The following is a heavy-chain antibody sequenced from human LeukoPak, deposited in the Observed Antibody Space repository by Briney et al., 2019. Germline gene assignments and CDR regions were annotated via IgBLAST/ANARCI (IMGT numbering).Heavy chain of an antibody. CDR1: GGSISSYY. CDR3: ARDKVAGTNWYLDL. D-gene: IGHD6-19*01. J-gene: IGHJ2*01. Sequence: PSETLSLTCTVSGGSISSYYWSWIRQPPGKGLEWIGYIYYSGSTNYNPSLKSRVTISVDTSKNQFSLKLSSVTAADTAAYYCARDKVAGTNWYLDLWGRGTLVTVSS. CDR2: IYYSGST. V-gene: IGHV4-59*01.